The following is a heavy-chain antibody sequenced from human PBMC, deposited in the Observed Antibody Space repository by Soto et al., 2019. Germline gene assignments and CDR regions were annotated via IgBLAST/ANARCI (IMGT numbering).Heavy chain of an antibody. D-gene: IGHD3-22*01. J-gene: IGHJ4*02. Sequence: GGSLRLSCAASGFTFSSYAMSWVRQAPGKGLEWVSAISGSGGSTYYADSVKGRFTISRDNSKNTLYLQMNSLRAEDTAVYYCAKWSVEDYYDSSGYYVQFDYWGQGTLVTVSS. CDR2: ISGSGGST. CDR1: GFTFSSYA. V-gene: IGHV3-23*01. CDR3: AKWSVEDYYDSSGYYVQFDY.